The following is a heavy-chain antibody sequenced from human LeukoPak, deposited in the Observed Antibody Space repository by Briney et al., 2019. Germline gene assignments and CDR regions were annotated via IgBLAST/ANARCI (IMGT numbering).Heavy chain of an antibody. V-gene: IGHV3-23*01. D-gene: IGHD6-19*01. CDR2: ISGSGGST. J-gene: IGHJ4*02. Sequence: PGGSLRLSCAASGFTFSSYAMSWVRQAPGKGLEWVSAISGSGGSTYYADSVEGRFTISRDNSKNTLYLQMNSLRAEDTAVYYCAKDLGGYSSGWDFDYWGQGTLVTVSS. CDR1: GFTFSSYA. CDR3: AKDLGGYSSGWDFDY.